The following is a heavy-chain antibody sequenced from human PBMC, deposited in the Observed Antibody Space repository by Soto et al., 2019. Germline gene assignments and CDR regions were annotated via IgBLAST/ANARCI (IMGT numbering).Heavy chain of an antibody. CDR1: GFTFSSYD. Sequence: VGSLRLSCASSGFTFSSYDMHWVRQATGKGLEWVSAIGTAGDTYYPGSVKGRFTISRENAKNSLYLQMNSLRAGDTAVYYCARALVSSGYSYGYYYYGMEVWGQGTTVTVSS. CDR2: IGTAGDT. J-gene: IGHJ6*02. D-gene: IGHD5-18*01. V-gene: IGHV3-13*01. CDR3: ARALVSSGYSYGYYYYGMEV.